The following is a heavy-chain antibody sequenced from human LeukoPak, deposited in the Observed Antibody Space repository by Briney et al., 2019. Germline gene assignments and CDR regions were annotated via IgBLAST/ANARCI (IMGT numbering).Heavy chain of an antibody. CDR3: AKGLRSCSGGSCYTTRNYFDY. J-gene: IGHJ4*02. V-gene: IGHV3-23*01. Sequence: GGSLRLSCAASGFTFRSYSMHWVRQAPGRGLEWVSGISGSGSSTYYADSLKGRFTISRDNSKNTLYLQMNSLRAEDTAVYYCAKGLRSCSGGSCYTTRNYFDYWGPGTLVTVSS. CDR1: GFTFRSYS. D-gene: IGHD2-15*01. CDR2: ISGSGSST.